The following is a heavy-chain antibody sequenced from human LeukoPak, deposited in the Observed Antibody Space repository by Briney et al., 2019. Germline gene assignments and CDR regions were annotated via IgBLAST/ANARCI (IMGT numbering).Heavy chain of an antibody. CDR2: INPNSGGT. CDR1: GYTFTGYY. CDR3: ARGAGVVVPAALNHNNWFDP. J-gene: IGHJ5*02. V-gene: IGHV1-2*02. D-gene: IGHD2-2*01. Sequence: ASVKVSCKASGYTFTGYYMHWVRQAPGQGLEWMGWINPNSGGTNYAQKFQGRVTMTRDTSISTAYMELSSLRSEDTAVYYCARGAGVVVPAALNHNNWFDPWGQGTLVTVSS.